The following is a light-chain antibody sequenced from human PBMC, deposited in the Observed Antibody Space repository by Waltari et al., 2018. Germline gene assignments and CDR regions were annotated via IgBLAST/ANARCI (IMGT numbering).Light chain of an antibody. V-gene: IGLV2-14*02. CDR1: SSDVGCYNL. J-gene: IGLJ2*01. CDR3: ISYTSTTTYVV. Sequence: QSALTQPASVSGSPGQSITISCTGTSSDVGCYNLVSWYQQHPGKAPKLMIYDVNKRPSGVSHRFSASKSGNTASLTIFGLQAEDEADYYCISYTSTTTYVVVGGGTKLTVL. CDR2: DVN.